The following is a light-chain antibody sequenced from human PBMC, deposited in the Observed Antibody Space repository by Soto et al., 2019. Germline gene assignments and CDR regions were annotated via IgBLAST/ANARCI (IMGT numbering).Light chain of an antibody. CDR3: HQYGGSPTWT. Sequence: EIVLTQSPGTLSLSPGERATLSCRASQSVSSSYLAWYQQKPGQAPRLLIYGTSSRATGIPDRFSGSGSGTDFSLTISRLEPDDFAVYYFHQYGGSPTWTFGQGTKVEIK. V-gene: IGKV3-20*01. J-gene: IGKJ1*01. CDR1: QSVSSSY. CDR2: GTS.